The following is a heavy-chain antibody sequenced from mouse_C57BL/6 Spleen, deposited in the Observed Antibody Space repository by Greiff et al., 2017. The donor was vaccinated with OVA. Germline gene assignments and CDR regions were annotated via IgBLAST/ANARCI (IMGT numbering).Heavy chain of an antibody. Sequence: VQLQQSGTVLARPGASVKMSCKTSGYTFTSYWMHWVKQRPGQGLEWIGAIYPGNSDTSYNQKFKGKAKLTAVTSASTAYMELSSLTNADSAVYYFTRGSSLYYYAMDYWGQGTSVTVSS. CDR2: IYPGNSDT. CDR3: TRGSSLYYYAMDY. D-gene: IGHD1-1*01. V-gene: IGHV1-5*01. J-gene: IGHJ4*01. CDR1: GYTFTSYW.